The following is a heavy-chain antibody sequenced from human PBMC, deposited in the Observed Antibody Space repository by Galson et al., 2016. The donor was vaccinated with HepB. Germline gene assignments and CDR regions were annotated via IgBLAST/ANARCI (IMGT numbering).Heavy chain of an antibody. D-gene: IGHD3-10*01. CDR3: ARDPPGVPDFALDV. J-gene: IGHJ6*02. CDR1: GFTVSSNC. V-gene: IGHV3-66*01. Sequence: LRLSCAASGFTVSSNCMSWVRQVPGKGLEWVSLICDGGSAYYTDSVKARFTISRDNSKNTLYLQMNNLRPEDTAVYFCARDPPGVPDFALDVWGQGTTVTVSS. CDR2: ICDGGSA.